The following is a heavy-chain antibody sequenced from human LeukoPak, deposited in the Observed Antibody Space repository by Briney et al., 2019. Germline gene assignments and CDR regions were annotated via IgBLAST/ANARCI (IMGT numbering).Heavy chain of an antibody. J-gene: IGHJ4*02. CDR3: AREDILTGYVADLDY. CDR1: GFTFSNFW. CDR2: IEQDGSEN. Sequence: GGSLRLSCAASGFTFSNFWMSWVRQAPGQGLEWVANIEQDGSENYYVDSVRGRFTISRDNAKKSLYLQMNSLRAEDTAVYYCAREDILTGYVADLDYWGQGTEVTVSS. D-gene: IGHD3-9*01. V-gene: IGHV3-7*01.